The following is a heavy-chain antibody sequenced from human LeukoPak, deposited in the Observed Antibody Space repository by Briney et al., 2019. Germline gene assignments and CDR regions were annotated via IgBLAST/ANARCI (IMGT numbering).Heavy chain of an antibody. CDR1: GFTFSSYA. J-gene: IGHJ4*02. D-gene: IGHD6-19*01. CDR2: ISGSGGST. V-gene: IGHV3-23*01. Sequence: GGSLRLSCAASGFTFSSYAMSWVRQAPGKGLEWVSVISGSGGSTYCADSVKGRFSISRDNSKNTLYPQMNSLRAEDTAVYYCAKAEGIAVAGYVDYWGQGTLVTVSS. CDR3: AKAEGIAVAGYVDY.